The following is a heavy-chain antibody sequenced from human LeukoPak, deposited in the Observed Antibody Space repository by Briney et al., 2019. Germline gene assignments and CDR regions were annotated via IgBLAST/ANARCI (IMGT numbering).Heavy chain of an antibody. Sequence: SETLSLTCTVSGYSISSGYYWGWIRQPPGKGLEWIGSIYHSGSTYYNPSLKSRVTISADTSKNQFSLKLSSVTAADTAVYYCARDLRGDSGSYPHGGNWFDPWGQGTLVTVSS. CDR3: ARDLRGDSGSYPHGGNWFDP. CDR1: GYSISSGYY. CDR2: IYHSGST. D-gene: IGHD1-26*01. V-gene: IGHV4-38-2*02. J-gene: IGHJ5*02.